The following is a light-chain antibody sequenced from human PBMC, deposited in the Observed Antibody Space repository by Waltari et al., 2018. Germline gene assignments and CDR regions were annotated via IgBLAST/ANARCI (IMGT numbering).Light chain of an antibody. Sequence: QSALTQPASVSGSPGQSITISCTGTSSDVGFYDFVSWFQQHPGKAPKGMIYKVNNRPSGFSKCVSGSKYANTASLTISGLQAEDEADYYCSSYTRRSYWVFGGGTQLTVL. CDR2: KVN. CDR1: SSDVGFYDF. J-gene: IGLJ3*02. V-gene: IGLV2-14*01. CDR3: SSYTRRSYWV.